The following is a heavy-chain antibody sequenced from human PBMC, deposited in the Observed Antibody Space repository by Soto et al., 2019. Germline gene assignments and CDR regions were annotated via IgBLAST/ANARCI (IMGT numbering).Heavy chain of an antibody. CDR1: GGTFSSYA. Sequence: ASVKVSCKASGGTFSSYAISWVRQAPGQGLEWMGWVIAIYGEKRYAQRVQARVIMTTDTSATTAYMELRSLRSDDTAVYYCSRGTSIPASGDYWGQGTLVTVSS. CDR3: SRGTSIPASGDY. D-gene: IGHD6-6*01. J-gene: IGHJ4*01. CDR2: VIAIYGEK. V-gene: IGHV1-18*01.